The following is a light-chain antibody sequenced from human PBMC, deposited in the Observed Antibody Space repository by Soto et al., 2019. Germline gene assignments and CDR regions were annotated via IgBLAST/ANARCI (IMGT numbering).Light chain of an antibody. V-gene: IGLV2-14*01. CDR3: SAYAGSSGPVL. Sequence: QSVLTQPASVSGSPGQSITISCTGATSDFGGSKYVSWYQHHPGKAPKLMIYEVSNRPSGVSNRFSGSKSGNTASLTISGLQAGDEADYYCSAYAGSSGPVLFGGGTQLTVL. J-gene: IGLJ2*01. CDR2: EVS. CDR1: TSDFGGSKY.